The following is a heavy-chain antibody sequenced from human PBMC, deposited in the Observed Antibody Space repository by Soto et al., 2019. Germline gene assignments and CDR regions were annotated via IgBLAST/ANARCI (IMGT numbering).Heavy chain of an antibody. V-gene: IGHV3-13*01. CDR3: ARGGYSGYPTWMDV. J-gene: IGHJ6*02. CDR1: GFTFSSYD. Sequence: GGALRLSCAASGFTFSSYDMHWVRQATGKGLEWVSAIGTAGDTYYPGSVKGRFTISRENAKNSLYLQMNSLRAGDTAVYYCARGGYSGYPTWMDVWGQGTTVTVSS. CDR2: IGTAGDT. D-gene: IGHD5-12*01.